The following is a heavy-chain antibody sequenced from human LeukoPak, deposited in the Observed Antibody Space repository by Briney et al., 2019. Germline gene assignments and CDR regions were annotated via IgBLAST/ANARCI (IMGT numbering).Heavy chain of an antibody. CDR3: PRGGIAARQEY. D-gene: IGHD6-6*01. V-gene: IGHV4-34*01. J-gene: IGHJ4*02. CDR1: GGPFSGYY. Sequence: SETLSLTCAVYGGPFSGYYWSWIRQPPGKGLEWIGEINHSGSTNYNPSLKSRVTISVDTSKNQFSLKLSSVTAADTAVYYCPRGGIAARQEYWGQGTLVTVSS. CDR2: INHSGST.